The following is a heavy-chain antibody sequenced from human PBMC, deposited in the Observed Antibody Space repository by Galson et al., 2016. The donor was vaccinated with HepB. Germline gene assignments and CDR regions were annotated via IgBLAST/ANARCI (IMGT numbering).Heavy chain of an antibody. CDR2: TYLRAMWYN. Sequence: CAISGDSVSSNNVVWNWIRQSPSRGLEWLGRTYLRAMWYNDYASSVRSRITINPDISKNQFSLQLNSVTPEDTAVYYCARGVTTQAGWNWFDPWGQGTLVTVPA. J-gene: IGHJ5*02. CDR3: ARGVTTQAGWNWFDP. D-gene: IGHD2-21*02. V-gene: IGHV6-1*01. CDR1: GDSVSSNNVV.